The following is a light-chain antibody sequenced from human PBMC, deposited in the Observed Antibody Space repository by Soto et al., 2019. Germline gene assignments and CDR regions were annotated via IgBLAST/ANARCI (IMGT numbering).Light chain of an antibody. V-gene: IGKV3-20*01. CDR3: QHYGSSAWT. J-gene: IGKJ1*01. CDR1: QSVSSSY. CDR2: GAS. Sequence: ENVLTQSPGTLSLSPGERATLSCRASQSVSSSYLAWYQQKPGQAPRLLIYGASNRATGIPDRFSGSGSGTDFTLTISRLEPEDFAVYYCQHYGSSAWTFGQGTKWEIK.